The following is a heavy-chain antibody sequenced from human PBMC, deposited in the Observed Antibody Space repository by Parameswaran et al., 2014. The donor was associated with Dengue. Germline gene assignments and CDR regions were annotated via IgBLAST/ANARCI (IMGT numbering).Heavy chain of an antibody. D-gene: IGHD3-3*01. J-gene: IGHJ4*02. CDR3: AKGGDFWSGCWTN. CDR2: SSSSSSYI. Sequence: VRQMPGKGLEWVSSSSSSSSYIYYADSVKGRFTISRDNAKNSLYLQMNSLRAEDTAVYYCAKGGDFWSGCWTNWGQGTLVTVSS. V-gene: IGHV3-21*04.